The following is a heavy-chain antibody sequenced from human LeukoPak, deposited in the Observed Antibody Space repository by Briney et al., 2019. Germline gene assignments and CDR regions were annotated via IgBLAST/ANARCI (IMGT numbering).Heavy chain of an antibody. V-gene: IGHV5-51*01. J-gene: IGHJ3*02. Sequence: GESLKISCKGSGYSFTSYWIGWVRQMPGKGLEWMGIIYPDDSDTRYSPSFQGQVTISADKSISTAYLQWSSLKASDTAMYYCAASEVRGVITGGAFDIWGQGTMVTVSS. CDR1: GYSFTSYW. CDR3: AASEVRGVITGGAFDI. D-gene: IGHD3-10*01. CDR2: IYPDDSDT.